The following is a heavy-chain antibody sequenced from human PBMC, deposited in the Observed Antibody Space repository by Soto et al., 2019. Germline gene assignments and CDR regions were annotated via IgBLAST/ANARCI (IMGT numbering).Heavy chain of an antibody. CDR2: IYQSGST. D-gene: IGHD3-16*01. CDR1: GGSISTSNW. Sequence: QVQLQEAGPGLVKPSGTLSLTCAVSGGSISTSNWWSWVRQPPEKGLEWIGEIYQSGSTNYNPSRNSRVTISLDKSKNQFYLILSSVTAADTAVYYCARRIYGDWYFDLWGRGTLVTVSS. V-gene: IGHV4-4*02. CDR3: ARRIYGDWYFDL. J-gene: IGHJ2*01.